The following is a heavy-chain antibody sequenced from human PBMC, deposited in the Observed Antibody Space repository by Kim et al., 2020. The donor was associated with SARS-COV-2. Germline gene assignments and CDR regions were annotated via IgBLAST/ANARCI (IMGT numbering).Heavy chain of an antibody. V-gene: IGHV4-39*01. Sequence: SETLSLTCTVSGGSFSSNNYYWGLIRQPPGQGLEWIGGINYSGKTFYSPSLQNRATLFVDASINQFSLRLTSVTAADTAVYYCARFQWAVDRRPFDFWGQGALVTV. CDR2: INYSGKT. CDR3: ARFQWAVDRRPFDF. CDR1: GGSFSSNNYY. J-gene: IGHJ4*02. D-gene: IGHD1-26*01.